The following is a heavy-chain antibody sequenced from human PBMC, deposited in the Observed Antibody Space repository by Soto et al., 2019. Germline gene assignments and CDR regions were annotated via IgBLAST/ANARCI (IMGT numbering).Heavy chain of an antibody. CDR2: IYHSGST. CDR3: VIAPGSSHWFDP. D-gene: IGHD2-2*01. J-gene: IGHJ5*02. V-gene: IGHV4-31*03. CDR1: GGSISSGDYY. Sequence: PSETLSLTCTVSGGSISSGDYYWTWIRQYPGKGLEWIGYIYHSGSTDYSPSLKSRVSISADTSKNQFSLSLSSVTAADTAVYYCVIAPGSSHWFDPWGQGTQVTVSS.